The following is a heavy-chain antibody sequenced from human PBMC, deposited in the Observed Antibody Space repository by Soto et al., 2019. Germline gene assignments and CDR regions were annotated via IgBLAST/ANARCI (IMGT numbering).Heavy chain of an antibody. J-gene: IGHJ4*02. D-gene: IGHD4-17*01. CDR3: ARRYGDYFDF. Sequence: ASVKVSCKGSGYDFTTYGITWVRQAPGQGLEWMAWISAHNGNTNYAPNLQGRVTVTRDTSTSTAYIELRSLRSDDTAVYYCARRYGDYFDFWGQGTLVTV. CDR2: ISAHNGNT. CDR1: GYDFTTYG. V-gene: IGHV1-18*01.